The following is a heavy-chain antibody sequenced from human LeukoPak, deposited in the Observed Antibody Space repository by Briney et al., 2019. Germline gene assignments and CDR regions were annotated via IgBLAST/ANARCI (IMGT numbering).Heavy chain of an antibody. CDR2: IFYSGST. J-gene: IGHJ5*02. CDR3: ARTYYYGSGSYYLPGDNWFDP. D-gene: IGHD3-10*01. Sequence: PSETLSLTCTVSGGSISSSSYYWGWIRRPPGKGPEWIGSIFYSGSTYYNPSLKSRVTISVDTSENQFSLKLSSVTAADTAVYYCARTYYYGSGSYYLPGDNWFDPWGQGTLVTVSS. V-gene: IGHV4-39*01. CDR1: GGSISSSSYY.